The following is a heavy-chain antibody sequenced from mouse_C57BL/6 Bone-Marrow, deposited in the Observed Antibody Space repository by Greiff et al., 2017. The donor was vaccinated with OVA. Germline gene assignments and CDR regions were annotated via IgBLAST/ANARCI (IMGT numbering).Heavy chain of an antibody. CDR3: ARESSRYSNGSRWFAD. Sequence: QVQLQEPGAELARPGASVKLSCKASGYTFTSYGISWVKQRTGQGLEWIGEIYPRSGNTYYNEKFKGKATLTADTSSSTAYMELRSLTSEDSAVYYCARESSRYSNGSRWFADWGQGTLVTVSA. CDR2: IYPRSGNT. J-gene: IGHJ3*01. V-gene: IGHV1-81*01. CDR1: GYTFTSYG. D-gene: IGHD1-1*01.